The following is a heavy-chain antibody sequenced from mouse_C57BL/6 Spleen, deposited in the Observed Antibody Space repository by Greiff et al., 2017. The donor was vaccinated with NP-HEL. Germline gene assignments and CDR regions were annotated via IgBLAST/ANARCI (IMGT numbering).Heavy chain of an antibody. CDR2: IDPETGGT. CDR1: GYTFTDYE. J-gene: IGHJ2*01. CDR3: AKLGETELDY. Sequence: VQLQQSGAELVRPGASVTLSCKASGYTFTDYEMHWVKQTPVHGLEWIGAIDPETGGTAYNQKVKGKAILTADKSSSTAYMELRSLTSEDSAISYCAKLGETELDYWSQGATLTVSS. V-gene: IGHV1-15*01. D-gene: IGHD3-1*01.